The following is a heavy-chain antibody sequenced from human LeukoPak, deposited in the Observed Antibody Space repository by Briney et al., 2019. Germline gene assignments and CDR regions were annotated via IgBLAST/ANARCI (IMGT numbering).Heavy chain of an antibody. CDR2: IYPSDSDI. D-gene: IGHD2-2*01. Sequence: GESLKISCQGSGYAFNSYWIAWARHMPEKGLEWMGFIYPSDSDIRYSPSFQGQVTISADKSTNTAYLQWSSLKASDTAVYYCARHMDKNKGYCSGSTCYDAFDIWGQGTTVTVSS. V-gene: IGHV5-51*01. CDR1: GYAFNSYW. J-gene: IGHJ3*02. CDR3: ARHMDKNKGYCSGSTCYDAFDI.